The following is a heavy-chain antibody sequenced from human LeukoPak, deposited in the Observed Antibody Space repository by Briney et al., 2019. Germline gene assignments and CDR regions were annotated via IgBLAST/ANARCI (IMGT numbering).Heavy chain of an antibody. CDR3: ASTGYSSGWKYYYYYYGMDV. CDR2: IYSGGST. Sequence: GGSLRLSCAASGFTVSSNYMSWVRQASGKGLEWVSVIYSGGSTYYADSVKGRFTISRHNSKNTLYLQMNSLRAEDTAVYYCASTGYSSGWKYYYYYYGMDVWGQGTTVTVSS. CDR1: GFTVSSNY. V-gene: IGHV3-53*04. D-gene: IGHD6-19*01. J-gene: IGHJ6*02.